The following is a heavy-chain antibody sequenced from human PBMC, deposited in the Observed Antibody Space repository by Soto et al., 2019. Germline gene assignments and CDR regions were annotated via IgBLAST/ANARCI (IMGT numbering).Heavy chain of an antibody. Sequence: SETLSLTCTVSGGSISSSSYYWGWIRQPPGKGLEWIGSIYYSGSTYYNPSLKSRVTISVDPSKNQFSLKLSSVTAADTAVYFCARAPIDALADYFDYWGQGTLVTVSS. CDR3: ARAPIDALADYFDY. CDR1: GGSISSSSYY. CDR2: IYYSGST. V-gene: IGHV4-39*01. J-gene: IGHJ4*02. D-gene: IGHD6-19*01.